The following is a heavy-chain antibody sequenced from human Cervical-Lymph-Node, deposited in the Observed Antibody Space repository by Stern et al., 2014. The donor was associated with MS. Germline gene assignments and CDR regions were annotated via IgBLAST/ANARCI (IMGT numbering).Heavy chain of an antibody. Sequence: QVQLVQSGAEVKKPGASVKVTYKTSENTFTGYYIHWVRQAPGQGLEWMGWINPNSGATNYAQRFQDRVSLTSDTSNALAYMELDRLTSGDTAVYYCARISLGSGIDYWGQGSLVTVSS. V-gene: IGHV1-2*02. J-gene: IGHJ4*02. D-gene: IGHD1-26*01. CDR3: ARISLGSGIDY. CDR2: INPNSGAT. CDR1: ENTFTGYY.